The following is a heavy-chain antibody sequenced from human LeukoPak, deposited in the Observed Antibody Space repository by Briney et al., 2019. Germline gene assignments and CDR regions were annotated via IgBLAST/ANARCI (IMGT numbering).Heavy chain of an antibody. V-gene: IGHV3-30-3*01. J-gene: IGHJ6*02. D-gene: IGHD1-26*01. Sequence: GGSLRLPCAASGFTFSTYAVHWVRQAPGKGLEWVAVISYDGSKRYYADSVKGRFTISRDNSKNSLYLQMNSLRAEDTAVYYCARDPGSGSYRASYGMDVWGQGTTVTVSS. CDR1: GFTFSTYA. CDR3: ARDPGSGSYRASYGMDV. CDR2: ISYDGSKR.